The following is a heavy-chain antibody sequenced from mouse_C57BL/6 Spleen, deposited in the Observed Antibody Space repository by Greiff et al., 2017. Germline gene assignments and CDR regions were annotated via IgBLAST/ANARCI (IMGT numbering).Heavy chain of an antibody. Sequence: QVQLQQPGAELVKPGASVMLSCKASGYTFTSYWMHWVKQRPGQGLEWIGMIHPHSGSTNYNEKFKSKATLTVDKSSSTAYMQLSSLTSGDSAVYYCARTIYYGSSYGDYFECWGRGTTLTVSS. CDR2: IHPHSGST. D-gene: IGHD1-1*01. J-gene: IGHJ2*01. V-gene: IGHV1-64*01. CDR1: GYTFTSYW. CDR3: ARTIYYGSSYGDYFEC.